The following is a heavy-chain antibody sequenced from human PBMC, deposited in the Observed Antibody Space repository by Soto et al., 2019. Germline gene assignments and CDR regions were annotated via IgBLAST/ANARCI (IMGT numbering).Heavy chain of an antibody. V-gene: IGHV3-23*01. CDR2: ISTSGGST. J-gene: IGHJ6*02. Sequence: EVQLLESGGGLVQPGGSLRLSCAASGFTFSSYAMSWVRQAPGKGLEWVSSISTSGGSTYYADSVKGRFTISRDNSNNTLYLKLNSLRAEDTAVYYCSLSDPYYGMDVWGLGTTVTVSS. CDR3: SLSDPYYGMDV. CDR1: GFTFSSYA.